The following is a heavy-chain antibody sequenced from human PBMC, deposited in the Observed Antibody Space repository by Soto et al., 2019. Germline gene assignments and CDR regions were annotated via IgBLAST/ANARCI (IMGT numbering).Heavy chain of an antibody. CDR3: ARDPVDLFGYLDV. CDR1: EGTFASYS. Sequence: QEELVQSGAEVKKPGSSVNVSCRTSEGTFASYSITWLRQAPGQRLEWMGEIIPLMRTVNYAQKFQDRVTITGDRSTSTVYMALSGLRSEDTAVYYCARDPVDLFGYLDVWGQGTPVTVSS. CDR2: IIPLMRTV. V-gene: IGHV1-69*06. D-gene: IGHD2-21*01. J-gene: IGHJ6*02.